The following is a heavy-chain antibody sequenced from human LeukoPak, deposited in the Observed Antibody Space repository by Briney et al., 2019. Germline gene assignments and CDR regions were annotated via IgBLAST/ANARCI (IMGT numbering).Heavy chain of an antibody. J-gene: IGHJ4*01. D-gene: IGHD2-15*01. V-gene: IGHV4-34*01. CDR1: GGSFSGYY. CDR2: INHSGST. CDR3: ARDRDVDDFDS. Sequence: SETKSLTCAVYGGSFSGYYWSWLRQPPGKGLEWIGEINHSGSTNYNPSLKSRVTISVDTSKNQFSLKLSSVTAADTAVYYCARDRDVDDFDSWGHGTLVTVSS.